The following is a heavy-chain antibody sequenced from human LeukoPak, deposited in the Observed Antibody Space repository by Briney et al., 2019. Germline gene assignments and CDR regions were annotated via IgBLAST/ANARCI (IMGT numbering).Heavy chain of an antibody. Sequence: ASVKVSCKASGYTFTSYDMNWVRQATGQGLEWMGWMNPNSGNTGYAQKFQGRVTMTRDTSTSTVYMELSSLRSEDTAVYYCARGRPTYCGGDCYAVYDYWGQGTLVTVSS. D-gene: IGHD2-21*02. CDR1: GYTFTSYD. CDR3: ARGRPTYCGGDCYAVYDY. CDR2: MNPNSGNT. J-gene: IGHJ4*02. V-gene: IGHV1-8*01.